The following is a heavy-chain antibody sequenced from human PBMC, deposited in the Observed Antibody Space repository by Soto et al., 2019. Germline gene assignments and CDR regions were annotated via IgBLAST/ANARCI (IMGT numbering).Heavy chain of an antibody. D-gene: IGHD3-10*01. CDR2: IDPSDSYT. CDR3: ASITMVRGTFDVGWFDP. CDR1: GYSFTSYW. J-gene: IGHJ5*02. V-gene: IGHV5-10-1*03. Sequence: EVQLVQSGAEVKKPGESLRISCKGSGYSFTSYWISWVRQMPGKGLEWMGRIDPSDSYTNYSPSFQGHVTISADKSISTAYLQWSSLKASDTAMYYCASITMVRGTFDVGWFDPWGQGTLVTVSS.